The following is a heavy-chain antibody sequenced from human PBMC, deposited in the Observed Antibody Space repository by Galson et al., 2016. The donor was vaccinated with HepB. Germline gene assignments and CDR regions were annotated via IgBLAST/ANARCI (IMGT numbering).Heavy chain of an antibody. CDR2: IYPGDFDT. J-gene: IGHJ3*02. D-gene: IGHD2-2*01. V-gene: IGHV5-51*01. CDR1: GYIFTHYW. CDR3: ARHPAVVHGLGAFDI. Sequence: SGAEVKKPGESLKISCQGSGYIFTHYWIGWVRQKPGKGLEWMGIIYPGDFDTRYSPSFQGQVTISVDKSISTAYLQWSSLKASDTAMYYCARHPAVVHGLGAFDIWGHGTMVTVSS.